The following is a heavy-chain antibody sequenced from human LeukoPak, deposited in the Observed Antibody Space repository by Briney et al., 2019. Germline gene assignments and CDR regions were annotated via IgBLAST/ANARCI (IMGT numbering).Heavy chain of an antibody. CDR3: AREVTIFGVLTISGYYFDY. V-gene: IGHV4-31*03. J-gene: IGHJ4*02. D-gene: IGHD3-3*01. Sequence: SQTLSLTCTVSGDSLNSSAYYWSWIRHHPERGLEWIGYIYYGENTHYNPAPKSRVTISADTSKNGFSLKLSSVTAADSAVYCCAREVTIFGVLTISGYYFDYWGQGTLVTVSS. CDR2: IYYGENT. CDR1: GDSLNSSAYY.